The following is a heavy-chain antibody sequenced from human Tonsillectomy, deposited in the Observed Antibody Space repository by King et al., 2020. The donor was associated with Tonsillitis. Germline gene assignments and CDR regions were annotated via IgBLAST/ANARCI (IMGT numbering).Heavy chain of an antibody. CDR3: ARAYYYDTSRTPDY. CDR1: GFTFSTYG. Sequence: VQLVESGGGVVQPGRSLRLSCAASGFTFSTYGIHWVRQAPGKGLEWVALISYDGSNKYYADPVRGRFTISRETSKNKVYLQMNSLRAEDTAVYYCARAYYYDTSRTPDYWGQGTLITVSS. D-gene: IGHD3-22*01. V-gene: IGHV3-33*05. CDR2: ISYDGSNK. J-gene: IGHJ4*02.